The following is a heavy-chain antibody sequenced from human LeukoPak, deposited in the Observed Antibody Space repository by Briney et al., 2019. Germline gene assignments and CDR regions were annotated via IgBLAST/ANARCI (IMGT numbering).Heavy chain of an antibody. V-gene: IGHV3-11*01. J-gene: IGHJ6*02. CDR3: AGGSIHYYGMDA. CDR1: GFIFSDYY. Sequence: GGSLRLSCAASGFIFSDYYVTWIRQAPGKGLEWVSYISSGSTIYHADSVKGRFTISRDNAKDSLYLQMNSLRAEDTAVYYCAGGSIHYYGMDAWGQGTTVTVSS. CDR2: ISSGSTI. D-gene: IGHD2/OR15-2a*01.